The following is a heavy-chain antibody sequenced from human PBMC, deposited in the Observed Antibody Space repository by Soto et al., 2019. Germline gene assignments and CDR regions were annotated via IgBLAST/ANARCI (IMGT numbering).Heavy chain of an antibody. CDR3: ARLAPLLWGSGSYGFCYYYYGMDV. Sequence: QVQLVQSGAEVKKPGSSVKVSCKASGGTFSSYTISWVRQAPGQGLEWMGRIIPILGIANYAQKFQGRVTITADKSTSTAYMELGSLRSEDTAVYFCARLAPLLWGSGSYGFCYYYYGMDVWGQGTTVTVSS. CDR1: GGTFSSYT. D-gene: IGHD3-10*01. V-gene: IGHV1-69*02. J-gene: IGHJ6*02. CDR2: IIPILGIA.